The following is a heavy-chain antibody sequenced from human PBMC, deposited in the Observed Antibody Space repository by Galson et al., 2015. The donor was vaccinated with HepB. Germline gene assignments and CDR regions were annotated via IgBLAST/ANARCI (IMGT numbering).Heavy chain of an antibody. V-gene: IGHV4-39*01. D-gene: IGHD2-15*01. CDR2: IYYSGST. CDR3: AVVVAARYNWFDP. Sequence: GGSISSSSYYWGWIRQPPGKGLEWIGSIYYSGSTYYNPSLKSRVTISVDTSKNQFSLKLSSVTAADTAVYYCAVVVAARYNWFDPWGQGTLVTVSS. J-gene: IGHJ5*02. CDR1: GGSISSSSYY.